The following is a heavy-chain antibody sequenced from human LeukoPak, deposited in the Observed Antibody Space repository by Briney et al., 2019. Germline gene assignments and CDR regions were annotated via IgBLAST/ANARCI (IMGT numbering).Heavy chain of an antibody. D-gene: IGHD6-25*01. CDR1: GYRFTDFS. J-gene: IGHJ4*02. CDR2: FNPNTGDA. V-gene: IGHV1-2*02. CDR3: ATGGPQTSGEKRGLDY. Sequence: ASVKVSCKASGYRFTDFSIYWVRQAPGQGLEWMGWFNPNTGDAKYAEKFQGRITMTSDTSIRTAYMEIRSLKSDDTAIYYCATGGPQTSGEKRGLDYWGQGTLVTVSS.